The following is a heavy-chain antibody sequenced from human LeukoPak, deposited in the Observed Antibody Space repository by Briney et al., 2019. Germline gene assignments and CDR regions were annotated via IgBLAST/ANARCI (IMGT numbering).Heavy chain of an antibody. D-gene: IGHD4-17*01. Sequence: PSETLSLTCTVSSASISSGDYYWSRIRQHPGKGLGCIGYIYYSGSTDYNPSLKSRVTISVDTSKNQFSLKLTSVTAADTAIYYCARIALTVNPGLPFDYWGQGTLVTVSS. J-gene: IGHJ4*02. CDR1: SASISSGDYY. CDR3: ARIALTVNPGLPFDY. CDR2: IYYSGST. V-gene: IGHV4-31*03.